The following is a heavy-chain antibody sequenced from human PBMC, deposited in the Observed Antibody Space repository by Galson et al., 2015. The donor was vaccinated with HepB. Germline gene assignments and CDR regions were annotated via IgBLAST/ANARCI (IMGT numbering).Heavy chain of an antibody. V-gene: IGHV1-2*04. J-gene: IGHJ4*02. D-gene: IGHD2-8*01. Sequence: SVKVSCKASGYTFTGYYMHWVRQAPGQGLEWMGWINPNSGGTNYAQKFQGWVTMTRDTSISTAYMELSRLRSDDTAVYYCARGAVLMVYAEATDYYGMDYWGQGTLVTVSS. CDR3: ARGAVLMVYAEATDYYGMDY. CDR2: INPNSGGT. CDR1: GYTFTGYY.